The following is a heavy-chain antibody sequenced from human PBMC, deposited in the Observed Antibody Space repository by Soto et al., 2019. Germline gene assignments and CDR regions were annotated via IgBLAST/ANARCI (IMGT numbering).Heavy chain of an antibody. V-gene: IGHV3-33*01. J-gene: IGHJ2*01. CDR3: AREGMQVVTDTHPYWYFDL. CDR2: IWYDGSDK. Sequence: QVQLVESGGGVVQPGRSLRLSCAASGFTFSSYGMHWVRQAPGKGLAWVAVIWYDGSDKYYADSVKGRFTISRDNSKNTLYLQMNSMRAEDTAVYYCAREGMQVVTDTHPYWYFDLWGRGTLVTVSS. D-gene: IGHD2-21*02. CDR1: GFTFSSYG.